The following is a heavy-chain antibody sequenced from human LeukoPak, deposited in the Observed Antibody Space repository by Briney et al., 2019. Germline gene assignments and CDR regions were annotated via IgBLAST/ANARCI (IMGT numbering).Heavy chain of an antibody. V-gene: IGHV4-59*01. CDR1: GGSISSYY. Sequence: SETLSLTCTVSGGSISSYYCSWIRQPPGKGLEWIGYIYFSGSTNYNPSLKSRVTISVDTSKNQFSLKLSSVTAADTAVYYCARDGGGGGGMDVWGQGTTVTVSS. CDR2: IYFSGST. D-gene: IGHD3-10*01. J-gene: IGHJ6*02. CDR3: ARDGGGGGGMDV.